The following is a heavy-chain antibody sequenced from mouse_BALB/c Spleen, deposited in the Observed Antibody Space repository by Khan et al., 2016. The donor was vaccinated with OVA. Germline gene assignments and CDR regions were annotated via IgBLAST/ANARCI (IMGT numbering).Heavy chain of an antibody. CDR1: GFTFSDYY. Sequence: EVELVESGGGLVKPGGSLKLSCAASGFTFSDYYMYWVRQTPEKRLEWVATISDGGIYTYSPDSVKGRFTISRDDAKNNLYLQMNSLKSEDTAMYYCARGFYGDPFADWGQGTLVTVSA. CDR2: ISDGGIYT. D-gene: IGHD2-13*01. CDR3: ARGFYGDPFAD. V-gene: IGHV5-4*02. J-gene: IGHJ3*01.